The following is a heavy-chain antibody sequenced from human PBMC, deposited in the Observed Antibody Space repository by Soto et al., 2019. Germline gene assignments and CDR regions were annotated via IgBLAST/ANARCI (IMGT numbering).Heavy chain of an antibody. CDR1: GFTFNTYG. D-gene: IGHD2-15*01. CDR2: IWYDGSNK. Sequence: QVQLVESGGGVVQPGGSLRLSCTTSGFTFNTYGMHWVRQAPGKGLAWAAIIWYDGSNKYYADSVKGRFTISRDNAKNSLYLQMNVLRAEDTALYYCARAVCTGAYCYSWPFNYGVDVWGQGTTVTVSS. V-gene: IGHV3-33*08. J-gene: IGHJ6*02. CDR3: ARAVCTGAYCYSWPFNYGVDV.